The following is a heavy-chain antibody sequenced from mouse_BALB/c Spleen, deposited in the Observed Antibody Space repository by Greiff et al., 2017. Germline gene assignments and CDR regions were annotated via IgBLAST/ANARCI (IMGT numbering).Heavy chain of an antibody. CDR2: ISSGSSTI. CDR1: GFTFSSFG. J-gene: IGHJ4*01. Sequence: EVQVVESGGGLVQPGGSRKLSCAASGFTFSSFGMHWVRQAPEKGLEWVAYISSGSSTIYYADTVKGRFTISRDNPKNTLFLQMTSLRSEDTAMYYCARGGYGSRGAMDYWGQGTSVTVSS. D-gene: IGHD1-1*01. CDR3: ARGGYGSRGAMDY. V-gene: IGHV5-17*02.